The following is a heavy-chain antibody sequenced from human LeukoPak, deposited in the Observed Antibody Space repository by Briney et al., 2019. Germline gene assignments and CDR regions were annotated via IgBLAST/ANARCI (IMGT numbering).Heavy chain of an antibody. CDR3: ARVLVRPPNAVFYGMDV. Sequence: GSLRLSCAASGFTFSSYGMHWVRQAPGKGLEWVAVIWYDGSNKYYADSMKGRFTISRDNSKNTLYLQMNSLGAEDTAVYYCARVLVRPPNAVFYGMDVWGQGTTVTVSS. CDR2: IWYDGSNK. V-gene: IGHV3-33*01. J-gene: IGHJ6*02. CDR1: GFTFSSYG. D-gene: IGHD2-2*01.